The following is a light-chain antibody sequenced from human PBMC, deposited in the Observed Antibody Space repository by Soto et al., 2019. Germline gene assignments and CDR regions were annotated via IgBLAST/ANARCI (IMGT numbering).Light chain of an antibody. CDR2: EVS. CDR1: SSDVGGYNY. CDR3: SSYTSSSTLV. J-gene: IGLJ3*02. Sequence: QSALTQPASVSGSPGQSITISCTGTSSDVGGYNYVSWYQQHPGKAPKVMIYEVSNRPSRVSNRFSGSKSGNTASLTISGLQAEDEADYYCSSYTSSSTLVFGGGTQLTVL. V-gene: IGLV2-14*01.